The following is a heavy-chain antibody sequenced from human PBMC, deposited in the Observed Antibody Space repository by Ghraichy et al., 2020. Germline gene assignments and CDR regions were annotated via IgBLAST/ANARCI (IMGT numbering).Heavy chain of an antibody. CDR3: ARDRGDRTNEAFDI. CDR1: GFTFSSYS. CDR2: ISSSSSYI. D-gene: IGHD1-14*01. Sequence: GGSLRLSCAASGFTFSSYSMNWVRQAPGKGLEWVSSISSSSSYIYYADSVKGRFTISRDNAKNSLYLQMNSLRAEDTAVYYCARDRGDRTNEAFDIWGQGTMVTVSS. V-gene: IGHV3-21*01. J-gene: IGHJ3*02.